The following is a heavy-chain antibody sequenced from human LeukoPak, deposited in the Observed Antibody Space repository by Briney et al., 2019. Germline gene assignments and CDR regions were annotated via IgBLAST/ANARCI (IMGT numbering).Heavy chain of an antibody. Sequence: GGSLRLSCAASGFTFNSYSMSWVRQAPGKGLKWVSAISDSGGNTYSADSVRGRFTISRDNSRNTLYLQMNTLSPDDTAVYYCAKLYGSGTYNNYFHYWGQGTLVTVSS. D-gene: IGHD3-10*01. CDR2: ISDSGGNT. V-gene: IGHV3-23*01. CDR3: AKLYGSGTYNNYFHY. CDR1: GFTFNSYS. J-gene: IGHJ4*02.